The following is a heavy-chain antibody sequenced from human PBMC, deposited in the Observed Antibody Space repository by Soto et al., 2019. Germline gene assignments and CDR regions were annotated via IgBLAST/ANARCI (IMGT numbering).Heavy chain of an antibody. D-gene: IGHD2-8*02. CDR2: MYYTGTT. CDR1: GGSVSRSH. V-gene: IGHV4-59*02. CDR3: ARLYSTGSNIYYFDS. Sequence: SETLSLTCTVSGGSVSRSHWTWIRQPPGKGLEWPGHMYYTGTTTYNPSLRSRVTISIDTPRDQFSLKLTSVTAADTAIYYCARLYSTGSNIYYFDSWGQGTLVTVSS. J-gene: IGHJ4*02.